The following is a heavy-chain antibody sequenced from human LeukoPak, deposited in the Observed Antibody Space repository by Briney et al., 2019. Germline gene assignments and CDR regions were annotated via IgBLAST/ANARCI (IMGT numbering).Heavy chain of an antibody. V-gene: IGHV1-24*01. J-gene: IGHJ4*02. CDR2: FDPEDGET. D-gene: IGHD3-10*01. CDR1: GYTLTELS. Sequence: GASVKVSCKVSGYTLTELSMHWVRQAPGKGLEWMGGFDPEDGETIYAQKFQGRVTMTEDTSTDTAYMELSSLRSEDTAVYYCAKGGFGSGSLDYWGQGTLVTVSS. CDR3: AKGGFGSGSLDY.